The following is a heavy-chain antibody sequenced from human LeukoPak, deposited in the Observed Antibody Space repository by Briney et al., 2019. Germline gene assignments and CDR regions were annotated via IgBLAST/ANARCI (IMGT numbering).Heavy chain of an antibody. CDR2: ISASSNSM. J-gene: IGHJ4*02. CDR3: ARDGMGSYDL. Sequence: GGSLRLSCAASGFTFSDFYMFWIRQAPGKGLEWVSYISASSNSMYYGDSVKGRFTISRDNAKNSLYLQMNSLRAEDTAVYYCARDGMGSYDLWGQGTLVTVSS. D-gene: IGHD3-16*01. V-gene: IGHV3-11*01. CDR1: GFTFSDFY.